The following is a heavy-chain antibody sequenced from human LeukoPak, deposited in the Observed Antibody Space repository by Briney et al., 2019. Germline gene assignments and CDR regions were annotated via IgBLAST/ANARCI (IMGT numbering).Heavy chain of an antibody. Sequence: GGSLRLSCAASGFTFSSYTMNWVRQAPGKGLEWVSGISGSGGSTYYADSVKGRFTISRDDSKNTLFLQMNSLRADDMAVYYCAREHGSGFFDYWGQGTLVTVSS. CDR3: AREHGSGFFDY. V-gene: IGHV3-23*01. D-gene: IGHD3-10*01. CDR1: GFTFSSYT. CDR2: ISGSGGST. J-gene: IGHJ4*02.